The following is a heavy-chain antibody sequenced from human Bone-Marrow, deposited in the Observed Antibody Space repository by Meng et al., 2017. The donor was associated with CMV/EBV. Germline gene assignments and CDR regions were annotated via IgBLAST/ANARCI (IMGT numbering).Heavy chain of an antibody. J-gene: IGHJ5*02. CDR2: IIPIFSTT. CDR1: GGTFSSYA. D-gene: IGHD2-2*01. V-gene: IGHV1-69*05. CDR3: ARERPYCSSTSCFPTEYNWFDP. Sequence: SVKVSCKASGGTFSSYAISWVRQAPGQGLEWMGGIIPIFSTTNYAQKFQGRVTITTDESTSTAYMELSSLRSEDTAVYYWARERPYCSSTSCFPTEYNWFDPWGQGTLVTVSS.